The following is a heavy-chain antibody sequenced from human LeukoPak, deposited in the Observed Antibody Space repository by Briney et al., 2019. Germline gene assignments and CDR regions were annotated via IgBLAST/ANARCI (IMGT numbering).Heavy chain of an antibody. CDR3: AREDNLGNYYNFYMDV. V-gene: IGHV3-48*01. J-gene: IGHJ6*03. CDR2: ISRRSSNI. Sequence: PGGSLRLSCAASGFTSSSYSMNWVRQAPGKGLEWVSYISRRSSNIYYADSVKGRFTITRDDAKNSLYLQMNSLRAEDTAAYYCAREDNLGNYYNFYMDVWGKGTTVSVSS. CDR1: GFTSSSYS. D-gene: IGHD1-1*01.